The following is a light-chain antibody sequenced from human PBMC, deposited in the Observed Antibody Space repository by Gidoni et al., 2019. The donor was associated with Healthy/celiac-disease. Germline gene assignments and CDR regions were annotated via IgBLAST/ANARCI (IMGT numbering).Light chain of an antibody. J-gene: IGKJ2*01. Sequence: EIVLQPSPATLSLSPGERATLSCRASQSVSSYLAWYQQKPGQAPRLLISDASNRATGIPARFSGSGSGTDFTLTISSLEPEDFAVYYCQQRSNWPPYTFGQGTKLEIK. V-gene: IGKV3-11*01. CDR3: QQRSNWPPYT. CDR1: QSVSSY. CDR2: DAS.